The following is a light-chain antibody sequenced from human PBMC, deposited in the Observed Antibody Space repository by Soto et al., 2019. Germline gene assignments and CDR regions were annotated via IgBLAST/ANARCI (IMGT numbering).Light chain of an antibody. J-gene: IGKJ1*01. V-gene: IGKV1-5*01. CDR2: DVS. CDR3: QQYTSYKT. Sequence: DIQMTQSPSTLSASVGDRVTITFRASQNIGRYLVWHQQQPGQSPKLLISDVSSLASGVPLRFSGSGSGTEFSLTISSLQPDDFATYYDQQYTSYKTCGQGTRVQSK. CDR1: QNIGRY.